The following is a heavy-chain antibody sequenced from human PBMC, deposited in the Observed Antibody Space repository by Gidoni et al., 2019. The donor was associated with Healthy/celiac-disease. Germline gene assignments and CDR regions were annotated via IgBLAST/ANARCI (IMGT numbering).Heavy chain of an antibody. CDR3: ARWLSTDYYDSSGYFRRDYFDY. J-gene: IGHJ4*02. V-gene: IGHV1-18*01. Sequence: QVQLVQPAAVVKKPGASVKVSCKASGYTFTSYGIRGVRPAPGHGLEWMGWLSAYKGTTNYDQKLQGRVTMTTDTSTSTAYMELRSLRSDGTAVYYCARWLSTDYYDSSGYFRRDYFDYWGQGTLVTVSS. CDR1: GYTFTSYG. CDR2: LSAYKGTT. D-gene: IGHD3-22*01.